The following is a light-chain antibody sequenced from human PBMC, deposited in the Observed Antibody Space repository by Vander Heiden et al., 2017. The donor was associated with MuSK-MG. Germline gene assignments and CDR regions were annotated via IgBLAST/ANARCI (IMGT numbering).Light chain of an antibody. CDR1: SSDVGGYNY. CDR3: SSYTSSSTPVV. Sequence: QPALTQPASVSGSPGQPITIACTGTSSDVGGYNYVSWYQQHPGKAPKLMIYDVSNRPSGVSNRFSGSKSGNTASLTISGLQAEDEADYYCSSYTSSSTPVVFGGGTKLTVL. V-gene: IGLV2-14*01. J-gene: IGLJ2*01. CDR2: DVS.